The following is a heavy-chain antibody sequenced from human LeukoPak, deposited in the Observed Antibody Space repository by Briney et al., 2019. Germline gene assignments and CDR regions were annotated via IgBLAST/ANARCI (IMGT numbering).Heavy chain of an antibody. CDR3: ARELVEMATAFPWDY. D-gene: IGHD5-24*01. CDR1: GYTFTSYY. Sequence: ASVKVSCKASGYTFTSYYMHWVRQATGQGLEWMGWMNPNSGNTGYAQKFQGRVTMTRNTSISTAYMELSSLRSDDTAVYYCARELVEMATAFPWDYWGQGTLVTVSS. CDR2: MNPNSGNT. J-gene: IGHJ4*02. V-gene: IGHV1-8*02.